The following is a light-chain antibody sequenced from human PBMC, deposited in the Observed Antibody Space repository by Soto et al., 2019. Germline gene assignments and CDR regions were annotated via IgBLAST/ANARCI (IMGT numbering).Light chain of an antibody. CDR3: LLYYGGAHLM. CDR1: TGAVTSGNY. CDR2: TTD. Sequence: QTVVTQEHSLTVSPGGTVTLTCASSTGAVTSGNYPSWFQQKPGQAPRTLIYTTDDKHSWTPARFSGSLLGGKAALTLSGVQPEDEDEYYCLLYYGGAHLMFGGGTKLTVL. J-gene: IGLJ3*02. V-gene: IGLV7-43*01.